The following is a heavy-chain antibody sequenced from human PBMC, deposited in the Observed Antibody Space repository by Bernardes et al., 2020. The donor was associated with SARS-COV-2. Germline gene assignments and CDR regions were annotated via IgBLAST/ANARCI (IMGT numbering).Heavy chain of an antibody. CDR3: ARDNRLGGLDS. CDR2: ISSYDGTT. D-gene: IGHD3-9*01. CDR1: HYTFIRDD. V-gene: IGHV1-18*04. Sequence: ASVKVSCKASHYTFIRDDFSWVRQAPGQGLEWIGWISSYDGTTHYGHKFQGRVTMTTDTSTRTVYMDLRRLRSDDTATYFCARDNRLGGLDSWGQGTLVTVSS. J-gene: IGHJ4*02.